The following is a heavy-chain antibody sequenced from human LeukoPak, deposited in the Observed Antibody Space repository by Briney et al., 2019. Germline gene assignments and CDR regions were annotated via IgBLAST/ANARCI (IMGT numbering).Heavy chain of an antibody. Sequence: PSETLSLTCAVSGSSIISGYYWAWIRQPPGKGLEWIGSIYHSGRSYYNPSLKTRVTISVDTSKNHFSLKLSSVTAADTAVYYCATLPDYWGQGTLVTVSS. CDR1: GSSIISGYY. CDR2: IYHSGRS. J-gene: IGHJ4*02. CDR3: ATLPDY. V-gene: IGHV4-38-2*01.